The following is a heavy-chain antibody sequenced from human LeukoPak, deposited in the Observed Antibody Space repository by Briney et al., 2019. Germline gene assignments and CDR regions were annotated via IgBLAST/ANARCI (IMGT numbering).Heavy chain of an antibody. Sequence: GASVKVSCKASGYTFTGYYMHWVRQAPGQGPEWMGWINPNSGGTNYAQKFQGRVTMTRDTSISTAYMELSRLRSDDTAVYYCARSTDGLWFGESSDYWGQGTLVTVSS. CDR1: GYTFTGYY. D-gene: IGHD3-10*01. J-gene: IGHJ4*02. CDR3: ARSTDGLWFGESSDY. V-gene: IGHV1-2*02. CDR2: INPNSGGT.